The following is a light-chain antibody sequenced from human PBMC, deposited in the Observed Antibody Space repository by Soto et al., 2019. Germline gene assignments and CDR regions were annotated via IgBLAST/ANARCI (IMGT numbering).Light chain of an antibody. Sequence: QSVLTQPASVSGSPGQSITISCTGTSSDVGGYSYVSWYQQYPGKVPKLMIYDVSNRPSGVSNRFSGSKSGNTASLTISGLQTEDEADYYCSSYTSSSTYVFGTGTKLTVL. CDR2: DVS. J-gene: IGLJ1*01. CDR1: SSDVGGYSY. V-gene: IGLV2-14*01. CDR3: SSYTSSSTYV.